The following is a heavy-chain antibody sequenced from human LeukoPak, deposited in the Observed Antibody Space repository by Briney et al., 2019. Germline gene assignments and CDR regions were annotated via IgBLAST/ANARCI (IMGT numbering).Heavy chain of an antibody. Sequence: SETLSLTCAVYGGSFSGYYWSWIRQPPGKGLEWIGEINHSGSTNYNPSLKSRVTISVDKSKNQFSLKLSSVTAADTAVYYCTRSYGSGSPQSFWGQGTLVTVSS. J-gene: IGHJ4*02. CDR2: INHSGST. CDR1: GGSFSGYY. CDR3: TRSYGSGSPQSF. V-gene: IGHV4-34*01. D-gene: IGHD3-10*01.